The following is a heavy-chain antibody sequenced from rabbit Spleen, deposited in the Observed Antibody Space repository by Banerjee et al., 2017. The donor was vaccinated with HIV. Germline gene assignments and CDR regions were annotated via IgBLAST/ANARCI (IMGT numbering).Heavy chain of an antibody. CDR2: IYTSTSST. CDR1: GFSFSSGYY. V-gene: IGHV1S43*01. Sequence: QQQLVESGGGLVKPGASLTLTCKASGFSFSSGYYACWVRQAPGKGLEWIGCIYTSTSSTYYANSVKGRFTISSDNAQNTVSLQMNSLTAADTATYFCARGMDSSDWAADLWGPGTLVTVS. D-gene: IGHD4-1*01. CDR3: ARGMDSSDWAADL. J-gene: IGHJ4*01.